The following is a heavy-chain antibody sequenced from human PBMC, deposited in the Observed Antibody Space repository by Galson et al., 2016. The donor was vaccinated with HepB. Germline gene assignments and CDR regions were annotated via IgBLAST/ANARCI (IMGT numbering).Heavy chain of an antibody. Sequence: QSGAEVKKSGESLKISCKGSGYTFTSDWIGWVRQMPGKGLEWMGIIYPGDSETRYSPSFEGQVTISADKSINTAYLQWSSLKSSDTAIYYCARHRYSDGSGSYLSDPWGQGTLVTVSS. D-gene: IGHD3-10*01. J-gene: IGHJ5*02. CDR1: GYTFTSDW. CDR3: ARHRYSDGSGSYLSDP. V-gene: IGHV5-51*01. CDR2: IYPGDSET.